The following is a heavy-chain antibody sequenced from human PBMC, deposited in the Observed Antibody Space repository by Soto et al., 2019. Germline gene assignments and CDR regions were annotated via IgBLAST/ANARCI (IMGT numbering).Heavy chain of an antibody. Sequence: SETLSLTCAVYGGSFSGFYWNWLRQPPGKGLEWIGEINHGGSTNSNPSLKSRVTISLDTYKNQFSLRLNSVTAADTAMYYCVRSSYYEKSVYYIRRTAAFDIWGQGTMVTVSS. V-gene: IGHV4-34*01. J-gene: IGHJ3*02. CDR3: VRSSYYEKSVYYIRRTAAFDI. CDR1: GGSFSGFY. D-gene: IGHD3-22*01. CDR2: INHGGST.